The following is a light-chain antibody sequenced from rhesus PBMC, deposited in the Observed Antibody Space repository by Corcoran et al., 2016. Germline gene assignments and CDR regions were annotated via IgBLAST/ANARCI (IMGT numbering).Light chain of an antibody. CDR1: QSISSW. J-gene: IGKJ4*01. CDR3: QHGYGTPLT. CDR2: KAS. V-gene: IGKV1-22*01. Sequence: DIQMTQSPSSLSASVGDTVTITCRASQSISSWLAWYQQKPGKSPKLLIYKASTLQSGVPSRFRGSGSGTDFTLTISSLQPEDFATYYCQHGYGTPLTFGGGTKVEIK.